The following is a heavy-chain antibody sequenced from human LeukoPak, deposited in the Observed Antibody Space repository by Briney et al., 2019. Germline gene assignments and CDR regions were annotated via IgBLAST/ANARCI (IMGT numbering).Heavy chain of an antibody. CDR3: AREPLLDY. V-gene: IGHV4-30-2*05. J-gene: IGHJ4*02. CDR1: GGSISSGGYS. CDR2: IYHSGST. Sequence: SQTLSLTCAVSGGSISSGGYSWSWIRQPPGKGLEWIGYIYHSGSTYYNPSLKSRVTISVDTSKNQFSLKLSSVTAADTAVYYCAREPLLDYWGQGTLVTVSS.